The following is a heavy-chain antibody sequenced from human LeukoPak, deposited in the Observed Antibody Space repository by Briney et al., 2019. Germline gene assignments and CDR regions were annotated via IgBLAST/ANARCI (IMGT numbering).Heavy chain of an antibody. Sequence: ASVKVSCKASGYTFTGYYMHWVRQAPGQGLEWMGWINPNSGGTNYAQKFQGRVTMTRDTSISTAYMELSRLRSDDTAEYYCARAEYCSSTSCYAGAFDIWGQGTMVTVSS. J-gene: IGHJ3*02. CDR1: GYTFTGYY. CDR2: INPNSGGT. CDR3: ARAEYCSSTSCYAGAFDI. D-gene: IGHD2-2*01. V-gene: IGHV1-2*02.